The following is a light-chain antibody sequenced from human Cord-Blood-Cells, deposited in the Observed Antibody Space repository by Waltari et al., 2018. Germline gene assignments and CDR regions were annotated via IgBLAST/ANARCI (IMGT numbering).Light chain of an antibody. CDR3: CSYAGSSTWV. CDR1: SSEVGSYNL. V-gene: IGLV2-23*01. Sequence: QSALNQPASASGSPGPSITISCPGTSSEVGSYNLVSWYQQHPGKAPKLMIYEGSKRPSGVSNRFSGSKSGNTASLTISGLQAEDEADYYCCSYAGSSTWVFGGGTKLTVL. J-gene: IGLJ3*02. CDR2: EGS.